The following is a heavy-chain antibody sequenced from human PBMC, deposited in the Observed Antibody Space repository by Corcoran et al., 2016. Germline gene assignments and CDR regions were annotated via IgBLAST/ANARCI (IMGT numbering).Heavy chain of an antibody. Sequence: QVQLVESGGGVVQPGRSLRLSCAASGFTFSSFGMHWVRQAPGKGLEWVAVIPYDGTIKHYIDSVKGRFTISRDNSKNTLYLQMNSLRAEDTAVYHCAKKSEQFWSGYLFDYWGQGTLVTVSS. CDR1: GFTFSSFG. D-gene: IGHD3-3*02. CDR2: IPYDGTIK. V-gene: IGHV3-30*18. CDR3: AKKSEQFWSGYLFDY. J-gene: IGHJ4*02.